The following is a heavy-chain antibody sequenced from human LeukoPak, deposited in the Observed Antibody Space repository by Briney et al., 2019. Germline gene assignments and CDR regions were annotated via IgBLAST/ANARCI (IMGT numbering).Heavy chain of an antibody. Sequence: GGSLRLSCAASGFTFSSYARHWVRQAPGKGLEYVSAISSNGGSTYYANSVKGRFTISRDNSENTLYLQMGSLRAEDMAVYYCARGRGSYYYFDYWGQGTLVTVSS. CDR1: GFTFSSYA. V-gene: IGHV3-64*01. CDR3: ARGRGSYYYFDY. CDR2: ISSNGGST. J-gene: IGHJ4*02. D-gene: IGHD1-26*01.